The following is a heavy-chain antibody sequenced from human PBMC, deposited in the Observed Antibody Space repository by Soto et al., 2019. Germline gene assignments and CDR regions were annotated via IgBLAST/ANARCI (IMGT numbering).Heavy chain of an antibody. J-gene: IGHJ6*02. V-gene: IGHV3-43*01. CDR1: GFTFDDYT. D-gene: IGHD3-10*01. Sequence: EVQLVESGGVVVQPGGSLRLSCAASGFTFDDYTMHWVRQAPGKGLEWVSLISWDGGSTYYADSVKGRFTISRDNSKNSLYLQMNSLRTEDTAFYYCAKASGYYYYYGSDVWGQGNTVNLS. CDR2: ISWDGGST. CDR3: AKASGYYYYYGSDV.